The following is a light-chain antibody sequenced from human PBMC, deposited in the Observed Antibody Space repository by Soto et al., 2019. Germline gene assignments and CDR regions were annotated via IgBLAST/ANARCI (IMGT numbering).Light chain of an antibody. CDR3: LLYYGGQLGV. CDR2: STS. CDR1: TGAVTSGYY. V-gene: IGLV7-43*01. Sequence: QAVVTQEPSLTVSPGGTVTLTCASSTGAVTSGYYPNWFQQKPGQAPRALIYSTSNKYSWTTARFSGSLLGGKAALTLSGVQPEDEAEYYCLLYYGGQLGVFGGGTKRTVL. J-gene: IGLJ2*01.